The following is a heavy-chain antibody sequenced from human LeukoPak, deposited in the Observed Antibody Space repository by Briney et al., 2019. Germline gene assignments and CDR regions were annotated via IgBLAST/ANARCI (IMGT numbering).Heavy chain of an antibody. CDR1: GYTFSSYG. Sequence: ASVKVSCKASGYTFSSYGLSWVRQAPGQGLEWMGWISGFRGNTNYAQKFRGRVTMTTATSTTTAYMELRSLNSDDTAVYYCARGLRNYFDYWGQGTLVTVSS. CDR2: ISGFRGNT. J-gene: IGHJ4*02. V-gene: IGHV1-18*01. CDR3: ARGLRNYFDY.